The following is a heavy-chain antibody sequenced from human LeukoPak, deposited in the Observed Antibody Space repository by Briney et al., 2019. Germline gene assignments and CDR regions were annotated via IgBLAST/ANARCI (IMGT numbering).Heavy chain of an antibody. CDR3: ARAPLTILPDYVWGSYVVGMDV. J-gene: IGHJ6*02. CDR1: GGSFSGYY. Sequence: SETLSLTCAVYGGSFSGYYWSWIRQPPGKGLERIGEINHSGSTNYNPSLKSRVTISVDTSKNQFSLKLSSVTAADTAVYYCARAPLTILPDYVWGSYVVGMDVWGQGTTVTVSS. D-gene: IGHD3-16*01. CDR2: INHSGST. V-gene: IGHV4-34*01.